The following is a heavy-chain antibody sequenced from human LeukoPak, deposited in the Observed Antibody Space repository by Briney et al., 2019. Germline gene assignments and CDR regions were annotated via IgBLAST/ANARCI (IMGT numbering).Heavy chain of an antibody. CDR3: AREVAARFLDY. D-gene: IGHD6-6*01. V-gene: IGHV3-9*01. Sequence: SLRLSCAASGFTFDDYAMHWVRQAPGKGLEWVSGISWNSGSIGYADSVKGRFTISRDNAKNSLYLQMNSLRAEDTAVYYCAREVAARFLDYWGQGTLVTVSS. J-gene: IGHJ4*02. CDR2: ISWNSGSI. CDR1: GFTFDDYA.